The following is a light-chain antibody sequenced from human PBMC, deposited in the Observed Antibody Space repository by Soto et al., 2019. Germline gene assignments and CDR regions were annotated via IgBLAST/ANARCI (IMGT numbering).Light chain of an antibody. CDR3: LQYHNLWA. CDR2: RAS. V-gene: IGKV3-15*01. J-gene: IGKJ1*01. CDR1: QNIYSN. Sequence: EIVMKQSPATLSVSPGERATFSCRASQNIYSNIAWYQQRPGQAPRLLIYRASTRATGVPARFSGSGSGTEFTLTISSLQSEDFAVYSCLQYHNLWACGQGTK.